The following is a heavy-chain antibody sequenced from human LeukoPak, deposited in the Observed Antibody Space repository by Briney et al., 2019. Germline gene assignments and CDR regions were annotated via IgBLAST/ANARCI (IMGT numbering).Heavy chain of an antibody. CDR1: GLTFSSYG. D-gene: IGHD3-22*01. V-gene: IGHV3-30*02. J-gene: IGHJ4*02. Sequence: GGSLRLSCAASGLTFSSYGMHWVRQAPGKGLEWVALIRFDGSNKYYADSVKGRFTISRDNSKNTLYLQMNSLRDEDTAVYYCAKGQGRTYFFDSRGPGFDFWGQGTLVTVSS. CDR3: AKGQGRTYFFDSRGPGFDF. CDR2: IRFDGSNK.